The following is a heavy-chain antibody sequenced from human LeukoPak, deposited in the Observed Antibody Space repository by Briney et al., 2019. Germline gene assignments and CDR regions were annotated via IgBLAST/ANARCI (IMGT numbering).Heavy chain of an antibody. V-gene: IGHV3-21*01. Sequence: PGGSLRLSCAASGFTFSSYSMNWVRQAPGKGLEWVSSISSSSSYIYYADSVKGRFTISRDNAKNSLYLQMNSLRAEDTAVYYCARGFARYYYDSSGSRLWWGQGTLVTVSS. D-gene: IGHD3-22*01. CDR3: ARGFARYYYDSSGSRLW. CDR1: GFTFSSYS. CDR2: ISSSSSYI. J-gene: IGHJ4*02.